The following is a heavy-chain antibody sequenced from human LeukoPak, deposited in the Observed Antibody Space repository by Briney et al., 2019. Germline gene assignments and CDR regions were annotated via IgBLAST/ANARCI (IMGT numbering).Heavy chain of an antibody. J-gene: IGHJ4*02. CDR2: ISYDGSNK. Sequence: GGSLRLSCAASGFTFSSYGMHWVRQAPGKGLEWVAVISYDGSNKYYADSVKGRFTTSRDNSKNTLYLQMNSLRAEDTAVYYCAKDKAVAEDYFDYWGQGTLVTVSS. CDR3: AKDKAVAEDYFDY. CDR1: GFTFSSYG. D-gene: IGHD6-19*01. V-gene: IGHV3-30*18.